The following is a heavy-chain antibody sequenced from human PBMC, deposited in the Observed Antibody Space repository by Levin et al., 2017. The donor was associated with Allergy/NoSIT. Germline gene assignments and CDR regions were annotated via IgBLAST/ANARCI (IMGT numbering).Heavy chain of an antibody. CDR3: ARVVKNYDILTGYHTPDY. CDR1: GGSISSGDYY. J-gene: IGHJ4*02. CDR2: IYYSGST. D-gene: IGHD3-9*01. Sequence: PSETLSLTCTVSGGSISSGDYYWSWIRQPPGKGLEWIGYIYYSGSTYYNPSLKSRVTISVDTSKNQFSLKLSSVTAADTAVYYCARVVKNYDILTGYHTPDYWGQGTLVTVSS. V-gene: IGHV4-30-4*01.